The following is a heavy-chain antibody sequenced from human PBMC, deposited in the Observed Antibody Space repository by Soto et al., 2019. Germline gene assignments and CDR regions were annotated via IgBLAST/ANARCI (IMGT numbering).Heavy chain of an antibody. J-gene: IGHJ4*02. Sequence: ASVKVSCKASGGTFSSYAIRWVRQAPGQGLEWMGGIIPIFGTANYAQKFQGRVTITADESTSTAYMELSSLRSEDTAVYYCASQSTYYYDSSGYYYTFEYWGQGTLVTVSS. CDR1: GGTFSSYA. V-gene: IGHV1-69*13. CDR3: ASQSTYYYDSSGYYYTFEY. D-gene: IGHD3-22*01. CDR2: IIPIFGTA.